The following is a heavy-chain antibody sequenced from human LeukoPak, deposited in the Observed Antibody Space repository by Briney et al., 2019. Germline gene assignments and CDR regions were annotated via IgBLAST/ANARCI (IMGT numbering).Heavy chain of an antibody. V-gene: IGHV3-53*01. CDR3: ARVAVGAGLDYFDY. CDR2: LYSGGNT. CDR1: GLTVSANY. J-gene: IGHJ4*02. D-gene: IGHD6-19*01. Sequence: GGSLRLSCAASGLTVSANYMSWVRQSAGKGLEWVSALYSGGNTYYADSVKGRLTISRDSSKNTLYLQMNSLRAEDTAVYYCARVAVGAGLDYFDYWGQGTLVTVSS.